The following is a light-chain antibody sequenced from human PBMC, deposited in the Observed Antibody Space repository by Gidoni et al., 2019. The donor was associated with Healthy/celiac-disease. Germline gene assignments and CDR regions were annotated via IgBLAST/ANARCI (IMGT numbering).Light chain of an antibody. V-gene: IGKV1-39*01. CDR1: QSISSY. CDR2: AAS. CDR3: QQCDSTPRT. J-gene: IGKJ1*01. Sequence: EIQMTQTPSSLSASVGDRVTITCRASQSISSYLNWYQQKPGKAPKLLIYAASSLQSGVPSRFSGSGSGTDFTLTISSLQPEDFATYYCQQCDSTPRTFGQGTKVEIK.